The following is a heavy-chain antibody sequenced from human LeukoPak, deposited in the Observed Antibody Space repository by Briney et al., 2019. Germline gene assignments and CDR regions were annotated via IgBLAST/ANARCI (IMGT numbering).Heavy chain of an antibody. D-gene: IGHD2-8*01. J-gene: IGHJ6*03. Sequence: SETLSLTCAVYGGSFSGYYWSWIRQPPGKGLEWIGEINHSGSTNYNPSLKRRVTISVDTSKNQFSLKLSTMTAADTAVYYCARGRAGRWSVLIVYAIPGAEYYYMDVWGKGTTVTVSS. V-gene: IGHV4-34*01. CDR1: GGSFSGYY. CDR3: ARGRAGRWSVLIVYAIPGAEYYYMDV. CDR2: INHSGST.